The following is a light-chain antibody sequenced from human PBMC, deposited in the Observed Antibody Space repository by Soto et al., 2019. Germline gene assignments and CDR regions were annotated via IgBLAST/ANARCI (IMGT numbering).Light chain of an antibody. Sequence: EIVFTQFPATLSLSPGGRATLSCRASQGVSSYLAWYQQKPGQAPRLLIYGASTRATGIPARFSGSGSGTEFTLTISSLQSEDFAVYYCQQYNKGVTFGPGTKVDIK. J-gene: IGKJ3*01. CDR3: QQYNKGVT. CDR2: GAS. CDR1: QGVSSY. V-gene: IGKV3-15*01.